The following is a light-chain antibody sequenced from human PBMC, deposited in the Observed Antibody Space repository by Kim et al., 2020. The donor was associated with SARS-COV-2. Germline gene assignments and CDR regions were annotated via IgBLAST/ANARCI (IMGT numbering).Light chain of an antibody. Sequence: PGERATLSFRARQSVSISYLAWYQQKPGQAPRLLIYGASSRATGIPDRFSGSGSGTDFTLTISRLEPEDFAVYFCQQYGSSPLATFGPGTKVDIK. CDR1: QSVSISY. J-gene: IGKJ3*01. CDR2: GAS. V-gene: IGKV3-20*01. CDR3: QQYGSSPLAT.